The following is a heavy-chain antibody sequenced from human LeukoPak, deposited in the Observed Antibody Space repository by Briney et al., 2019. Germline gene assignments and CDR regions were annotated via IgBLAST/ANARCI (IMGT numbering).Heavy chain of an antibody. Sequence: ASVKVSCKASGYTFTGYYMQWVRQAPGQGLEWMGWINPNSGGTNYAQKFQGRVTMTRDTSISTAYMELSRLRSDDTAVYYCARSRLLSLYFDYWGQGTLVTVSS. D-gene: IGHD2-21*02. CDR3: ARSRLLSLYFDY. V-gene: IGHV1-2*02. CDR2: INPNSGGT. CDR1: GYTFTGYY. J-gene: IGHJ4*02.